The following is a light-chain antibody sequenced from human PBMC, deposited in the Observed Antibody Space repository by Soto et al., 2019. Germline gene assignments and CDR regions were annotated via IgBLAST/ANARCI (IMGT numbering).Light chain of an antibody. CDR2: GAS. V-gene: IGKV3-20*01. Sequence: EIVLTQSPGTLSLSPGERATLSCRASQSVSSTYLAWYQQNPGQAPRLLIYGASSRATGIPDRFSGSGSGSDFTLTFPSLDPEDFAVYFSQQYSRSSYTFGQGTKLEIK. CDR3: QQYSRSSYT. J-gene: IGKJ2*01. CDR1: QSVSSTY.